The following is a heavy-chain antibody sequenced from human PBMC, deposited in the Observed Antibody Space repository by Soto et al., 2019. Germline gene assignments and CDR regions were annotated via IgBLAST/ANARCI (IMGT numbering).Heavy chain of an antibody. CDR3: AKGFYDPPNYYYYGMDV. CDR2: ISGSGGST. J-gene: IGHJ6*02. Sequence: GGSLRLSCAASGFTFSSYAMSWVRQAPGKGLEWVSAISGSGGSTYYADSVKGRFTISRGNSKNTLYLQMNSLRAEDTAVYYCAKGFYDPPNYYYYGMDVWGQGTTVTVSS. V-gene: IGHV3-23*01. D-gene: IGHD5-12*01. CDR1: GFTFSSYA.